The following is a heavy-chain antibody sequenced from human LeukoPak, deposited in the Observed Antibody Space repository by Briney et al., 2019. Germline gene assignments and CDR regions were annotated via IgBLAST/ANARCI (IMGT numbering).Heavy chain of an antibody. CDR2: ISWNSGSI. D-gene: IGHD6-6*01. CDR1: GFTFDDYA. V-gene: IGHV3-9*01. Sequence: GRSLRLSCAASGFTFDDYAMHWVRHAPGKGLEWVSGISWNSGSIGYADSVKGRFTISRDNAKNSLYLQMNSLRAEDTALYYCAKVGSSGAKESDYWGQGTLVTVSS. CDR3: AKVGSSGAKESDY. J-gene: IGHJ4*02.